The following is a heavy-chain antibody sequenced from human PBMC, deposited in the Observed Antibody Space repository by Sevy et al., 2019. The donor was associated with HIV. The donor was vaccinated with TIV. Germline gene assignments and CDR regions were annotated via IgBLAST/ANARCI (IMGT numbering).Heavy chain of an antibody. CDR2: ISGSGGST. D-gene: IGHD3-22*01. CDR3: ARIPQTYYYDSSGSNWFDP. J-gene: IGHJ5*02. V-gene: IGHV3-23*01. Sequence: GGSLRLSCAASGFTFSSYAMSWVRQAPGKGLEWVSAISGSGGSTYCADSVKGRFTISRDNSKNTLYLQMNSLRAEDTAVYYCARIPQTYYYDSSGSNWFDPWGQGTLVTVS. CDR1: GFTFSSYA.